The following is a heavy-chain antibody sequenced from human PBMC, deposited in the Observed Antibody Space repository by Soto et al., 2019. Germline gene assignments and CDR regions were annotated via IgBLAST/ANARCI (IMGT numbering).Heavy chain of an antibody. D-gene: IGHD5-12*01. V-gene: IGHV6-1*01. CDR2: TYYRSKWYN. J-gene: IGHJ1*01. CDR3: ARTFGYDDPEYFQH. CDR1: GDSVSSNSAA. Sequence: LSLTCAISGDSVSSNSAAWNWIRQSPSRGLEWLGRTYYRSKWYNDYAVSVKSRITINPDTSKNQFSLQPNSVTPDDTAVYYYARTFGYDDPEYFQHCGQGTLVTVSS.